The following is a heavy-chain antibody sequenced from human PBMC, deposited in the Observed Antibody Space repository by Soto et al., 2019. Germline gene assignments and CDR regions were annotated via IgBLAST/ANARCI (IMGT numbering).Heavy chain of an antibody. J-gene: IGHJ4*02. D-gene: IGHD1-1*01. CDR3: AREKTTGTPFDY. V-gene: IGHV1-69*04. CDR1: GGTFSSYT. Sequence: RASVKVSCKASGGTFSSYTISWVRQAPGQGLEWMGRIIPILGVTNYAQKFQGRVTITADKSTSTAYMELSSLRFEDTAVYYCAREKTTGTPFDYWGQGTLVTVSS. CDR2: IIPILGVT.